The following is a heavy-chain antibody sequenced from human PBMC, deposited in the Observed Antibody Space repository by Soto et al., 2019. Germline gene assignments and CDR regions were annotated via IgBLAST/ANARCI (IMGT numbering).Heavy chain of an antibody. V-gene: IGHV1-69*02. D-gene: IGHD4-17*01. CDR1: GGTFSSYT. CDR3: ARVNPQPHYGDLFDY. J-gene: IGHJ4*02. CDR2: IIPILGIA. Sequence: QVQLVQSGAEVKKPGSSVKVSCKASGGTFSSYTISWVRQAPGQGLEWMGRIIPILGIANYAQKFQGRVTITADKSTSTAYMELSSLRSEDTAVYYCARVNPQPHYGDLFDYWGQGTLVTVSS.